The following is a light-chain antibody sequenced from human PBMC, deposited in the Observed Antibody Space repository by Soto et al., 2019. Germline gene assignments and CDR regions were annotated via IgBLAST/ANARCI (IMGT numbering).Light chain of an antibody. V-gene: IGKV3-20*01. CDR1: QSVSSSY. CDR2: GAS. CDR3: RQYGSSPWT. Sequence: EIVLTQSPGTLSLSPGERATLSCRAGQSVSSSYLAWYQQKPGQAPRPLIYGASSRAIGIPDRFSGSGSGTDFTLTISRLEPEDFAVYYCRQYGSSPWTFGQGTKV. J-gene: IGKJ1*01.